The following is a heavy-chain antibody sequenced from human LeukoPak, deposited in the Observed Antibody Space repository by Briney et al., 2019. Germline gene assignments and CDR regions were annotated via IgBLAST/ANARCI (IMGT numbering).Heavy chain of an antibody. CDR1: GGSISTYY. V-gene: IGHV4-59*08. Sequence: PSETLSLTCTVSGGSISTYYWSWIRQPPGKRLEWIGYYSGSTNYNPFLKSRVTISGDTSKNHFSLKLTSVTAADTAVYYCARHGGGWSFDYWGQGTLVTVSS. J-gene: IGHJ4*02. CDR2: YSGST. CDR3: ARHGGGWSFDY. D-gene: IGHD6-19*01.